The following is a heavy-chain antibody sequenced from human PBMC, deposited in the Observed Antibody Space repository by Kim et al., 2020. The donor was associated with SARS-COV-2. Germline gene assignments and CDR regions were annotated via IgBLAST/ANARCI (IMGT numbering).Heavy chain of an antibody. Sequence: SVKSRVTVSVDTSKNQFSLKLSSVTAADTALYYCARREGITMVRGAPFDYWGQGTLVTVSS. V-gene: IGHV4-34*01. J-gene: IGHJ4*02. D-gene: IGHD3-10*01. CDR3: ARREGITMVRGAPFDY.